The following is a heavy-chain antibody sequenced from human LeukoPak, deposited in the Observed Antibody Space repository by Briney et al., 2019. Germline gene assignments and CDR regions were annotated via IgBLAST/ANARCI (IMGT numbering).Heavy chain of an antibody. CDR1: GGTFISYA. J-gene: IGHJ5*02. V-gene: IGHV1-69*13. CDR3: ARAPSVLDWFDP. CDR2: IIPIFGTA. Sequence: SVKVSCKASGGTFISYAISWVRQAPGQGLEWMGGIIPIFGTANYAQKFRGRVTITADESTSTAYMELSSLRSEDTAVYYCARAPSVLDWFDPWGQGTLVTVSS.